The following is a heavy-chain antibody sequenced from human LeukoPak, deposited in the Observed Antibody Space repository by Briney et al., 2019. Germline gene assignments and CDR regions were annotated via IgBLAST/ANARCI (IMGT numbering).Heavy chain of an antibody. D-gene: IGHD3-22*01. CDR2: IYYSGST. CDR3: ARERYNEGSGYPY. V-gene: IGHV4-59*01. CDR1: SGSFNGYN. J-gene: IGHJ4*02. Sequence: SETLSLNAAGCSGSFNGYNWSWHRQPPGKGLEWIGYIYYSGSTNYNPSLKSRVTISVDTSKNQFSLKLSSVTAADTAVYYCARERYNEGSGYPYWGQGTLVTVSS.